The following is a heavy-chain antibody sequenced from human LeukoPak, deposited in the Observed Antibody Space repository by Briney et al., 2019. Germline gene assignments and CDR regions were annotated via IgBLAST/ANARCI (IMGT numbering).Heavy chain of an antibody. CDR2: IYHSGST. D-gene: IGHD3-16*01. CDR1: GGSISSGGYY. CDR3: ARMGDSGRLQDY. J-gene: IGHJ4*01. Sequence: SQTLSLTCTVSGGSISSGGYYWSWIRQPPGKGLEWIGYIYHSGSTYYNPSLKSRVTISVDTSKNQFSLRLNSVTAADTAVYYCARMGDSGRLQDYCGHGILVTVSS. V-gene: IGHV4-30-2*01.